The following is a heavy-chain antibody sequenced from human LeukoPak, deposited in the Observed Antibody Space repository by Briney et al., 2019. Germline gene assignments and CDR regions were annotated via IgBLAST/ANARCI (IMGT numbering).Heavy chain of an antibody. J-gene: IGHJ4*02. D-gene: IGHD3-10*01. CDR2: IKQDGSEK. CDR1: GFTFSSYW. CDR3: ARDPLHNYGSGSYYEY. Sequence: GGSLRLSCAASGFTFSSYWMSWVRQAPGKRLEWVANIKQDGSEKNYVDSVKGRFTISRDNAKNSLNLQMNSLRAEDTAVYYCARDPLHNYGSGSYYEYWGQGTLVTVSS. V-gene: IGHV3-7*01.